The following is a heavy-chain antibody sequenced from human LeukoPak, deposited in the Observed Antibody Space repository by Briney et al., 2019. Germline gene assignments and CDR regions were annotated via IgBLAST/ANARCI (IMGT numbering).Heavy chain of an antibody. CDR3: ARSGIKMVRGVIIKSPYHMDV. CDR1: GFPLSSYA. V-gene: IGHV3-23*01. Sequence: PGGSLRLSCAASGFPLSSYAMSWVRQAPGKGLEWVSATSSSDAGTYYADSVRGRFTISRDDAKNSLSLQMNSLRAEDTAVYYCARSGIKMVRGVIIKSPYHMDVWGKGTTVTVSS. CDR2: TSSSDAGT. J-gene: IGHJ6*03. D-gene: IGHD3-10*01.